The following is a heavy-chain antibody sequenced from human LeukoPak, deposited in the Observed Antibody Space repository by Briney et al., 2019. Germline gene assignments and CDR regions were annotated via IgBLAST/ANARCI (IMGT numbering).Heavy chain of an antibody. J-gene: IGHJ4*02. CDR2: ISSSSSYI. D-gene: IGHD2-2*01. CDR3: ARAGGGTSCYEDY. CDR1: GFTFSSYS. Sequence: EGSLRLSCAASGFTFSSYSMNWVRQAPGKGLEWVSSISSSSSYIYYADSVKGRFTISRDNAKNSLYLQMNSLRAEDTAVYYCARAGGGTSCYEDYWGQGTLVTVSS. V-gene: IGHV3-21*01.